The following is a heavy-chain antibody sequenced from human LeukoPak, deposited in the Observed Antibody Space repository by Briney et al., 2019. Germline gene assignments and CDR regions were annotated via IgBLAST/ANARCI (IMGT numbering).Heavy chain of an antibody. CDR1: GGSFSGYY. V-gene: IGHV4-34*01. J-gene: IGHJ3*02. CDR2: IYHSGST. CDR3: ARGTSGWYRLRAFDI. Sequence: NPSETLSLTCAVYGGSFSGYYWSWIRQPPGKGLEWIGEIYHSGSTIYNPSLKSRVTISVDKSRNQFSLNLSSVTAADTAVYYCARGTSGWYRLRAFDIWGQGTMVTVSS. D-gene: IGHD6-19*01.